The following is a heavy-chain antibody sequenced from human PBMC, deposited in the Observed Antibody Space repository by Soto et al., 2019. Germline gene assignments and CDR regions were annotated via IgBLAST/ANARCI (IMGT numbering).Heavy chain of an antibody. D-gene: IGHD2-2*01. CDR1: GYRFTNSW. J-gene: IGHJ5*02. CDR3: ARQDCSSATCYPFDP. V-gene: IGHV5-51*01. Sequence: VASLKISGNGSGYRFTNSWIGWVRQMPWKGLEWMGIIYPDDSDTRYSPSFQGQVTISADKSISTAYLQWSSLKASDTAMYYCARQDCSSATCYPFDPWGQGPLVTVSS. CDR2: IYPDDSDT.